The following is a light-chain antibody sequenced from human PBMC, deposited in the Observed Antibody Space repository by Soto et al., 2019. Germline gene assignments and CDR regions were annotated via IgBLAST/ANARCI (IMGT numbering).Light chain of an antibody. CDR2: DVS. CDR3: SSYTSSSNPYV. CDR1: SSEVGGYNY. J-gene: IGLJ1*01. V-gene: IGLV2-14*01. Sequence: ALTQPASVSGSPGQSITISCTGTSSEVGGYNYVSWYQQHPGKAPKLMIYDVSNRTSGDSNRISTSKSGSTASLTISGLQAEDEADYYCSSYTSSSNPYVFGTGTKVTVL.